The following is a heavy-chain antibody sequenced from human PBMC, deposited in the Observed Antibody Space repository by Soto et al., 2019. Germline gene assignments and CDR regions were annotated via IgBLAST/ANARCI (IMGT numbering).Heavy chain of an antibody. J-gene: IGHJ4*02. V-gene: IGHV1-18*01. D-gene: IGHD1-1*01. CDR3: ARGRYGDY. CDR1: GYGFTTYG. Sequence: QVHLVQSGAEVKKPGASVKVSCKCSGYGFTTYGITWVGQAPGQGLEWMAWISAHNGNTNYAQKLQGRVTVTRDKSTSTDYMELRSLRSADTAVYYCARGRYGDYWGQGALVTVSS. CDR2: ISAHNGNT.